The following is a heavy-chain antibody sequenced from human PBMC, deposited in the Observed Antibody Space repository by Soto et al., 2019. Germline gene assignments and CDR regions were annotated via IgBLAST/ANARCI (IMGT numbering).Heavy chain of an antibody. J-gene: IGHJ4*02. CDR2: INCSGGST. Sequence: GASVKVSCKASGYTFSSYYMHWVRQAPGQGLEWMGVINCSGGSTTYAQKFQGRVTMTRDTSTSTVYMEVSSLRSEDTAVYYCARARSGSCYDYWGQGTLVTVSS. CDR3: ARARSGSCYDY. CDR1: GYTFSSYY. V-gene: IGHV1-46*03. D-gene: IGHD2-15*01.